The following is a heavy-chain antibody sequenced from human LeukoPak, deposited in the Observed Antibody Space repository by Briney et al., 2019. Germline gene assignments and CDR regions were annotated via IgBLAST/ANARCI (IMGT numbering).Heavy chain of an antibody. CDR3: ARRMGPLRSEYFQH. Sequence: PSETLSLTCTVSGGSISSSSYYWGWIRQPPGKGLEWIGSIYCSGSTYYNPSLKSRVTISVDTSKNQFSLKLSSVTAADTAVYYCARRMGPLRSEYFQHWGQGTLVTVSS. J-gene: IGHJ1*01. CDR2: IYCSGST. D-gene: IGHD4-17*01. CDR1: GGSISSSSYY. V-gene: IGHV4-39*01.